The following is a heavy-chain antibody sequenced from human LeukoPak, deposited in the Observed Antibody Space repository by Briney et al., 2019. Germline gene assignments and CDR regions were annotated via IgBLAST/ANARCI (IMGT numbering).Heavy chain of an antibody. J-gene: IGHJ4*02. CDR2: IRYDGSNK. V-gene: IGHV3-30*02. D-gene: IGHD4-17*01. Sequence: GGSLRLSCAASGFTFSSYGMHWVCQAPGKGLEWVAFIRYDGSNKYYADSVKGRFIISRDNSKNTLYLQMNSLRAEDTAVYYCAKESTHYGGGYFDYWGQGTLVTVSS. CDR3: AKESTHYGGGYFDY. CDR1: GFTFSSYG.